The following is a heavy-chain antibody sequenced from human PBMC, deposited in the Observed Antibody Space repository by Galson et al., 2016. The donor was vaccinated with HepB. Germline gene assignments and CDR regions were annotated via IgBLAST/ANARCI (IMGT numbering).Heavy chain of an antibody. J-gene: IGHJ4*02. V-gene: IGHV3-48*01. Sequence: SLRLSCAASGFAFSTYSMNWVRQAPGKGLEWVSYISSSSGTIYYADSVKGRFTISRDNAENSLYLQMNSLGAEDTAVYYCARVMGYTYATTSGFDYWGQGTLVTVSS. D-gene: IGHD2/OR15-2a*01. CDR1: GFAFSTYS. CDR2: ISSSSGTI. CDR3: ARVMGYTYATTSGFDY.